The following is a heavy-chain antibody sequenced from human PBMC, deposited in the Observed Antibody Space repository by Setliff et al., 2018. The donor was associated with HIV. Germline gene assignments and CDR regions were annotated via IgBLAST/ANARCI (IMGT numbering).Heavy chain of an antibody. V-gene: IGHV1-69*10. CDR3: VGDPWGSGSFGSIHF. CDR2: IIPLVGLA. D-gene: IGHD3-10*01. CDR1: GDTLSSYS. J-gene: IGHJ4*02. Sequence: GASVKVSCKASGDTLSSYSISWVRQAPGQGLEWMGAIIPLVGLADYAQKFQGRLTLTGDKSTNIVYMDLSSLTFEDTAVYFCVGDPWGSGSFGSIHFWGPGTLVTVSS.